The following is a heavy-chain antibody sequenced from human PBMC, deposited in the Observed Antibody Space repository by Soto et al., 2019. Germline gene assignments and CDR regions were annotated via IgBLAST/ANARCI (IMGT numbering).Heavy chain of an antibody. CDR1: RGLVNSGGFS. D-gene: IGHD3-9*01. J-gene: IGHJ4*02. Sequence: LSISCAVCRGLVNSGGFSLTLKRQPPGKGLEWIGYIYHSGSTYYNPSLKSRVTISVDRSKNQFSLKLSSVTAADTAVYYFARGIGYDICTGPLDSWGQRTLGTVSS. CDR3: ARGIGYDICTGPLDS. CDR2: IYHSGST. V-gene: IGHV4-30-2*01.